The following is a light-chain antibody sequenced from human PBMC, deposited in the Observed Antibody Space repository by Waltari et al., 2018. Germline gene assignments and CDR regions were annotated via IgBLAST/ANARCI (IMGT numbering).Light chain of an antibody. J-gene: IGKJ1*01. CDR2: AAS. CDR3: QQLSDYPRT. V-gene: IGKV1-9*01. CDR1: QGIKNF. Sequence: DIQLTQSPSFLSASVGDRVTTPCRASQGIKNFLAWYQQRPGKAPKFLLYAASPLQSGVPSRFSGSGSGTEFTLTVSSLQPEDFATYYCQQLSDYPRTFGQGTKVEIK.